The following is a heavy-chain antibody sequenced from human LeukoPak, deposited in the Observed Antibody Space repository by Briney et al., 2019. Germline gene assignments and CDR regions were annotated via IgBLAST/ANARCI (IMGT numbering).Heavy chain of an antibody. CDR2: INHTGST. J-gene: IGHJ3*02. V-gene: IGHV4-38-2*01. CDR1: GYSFSSGYY. CDR3: ARPGTIRKDDAFDI. D-gene: IGHD3-3*02. Sequence: SETLSLTCAVSGYSFSSGYYWGWIRQPPGKGLEWIASINHTGSTYYSPSLKSRVTMSVDTSKNQFSLKLSSVTAADTAVYYCARPGTIRKDDAFDIWGQGTMVTVSS.